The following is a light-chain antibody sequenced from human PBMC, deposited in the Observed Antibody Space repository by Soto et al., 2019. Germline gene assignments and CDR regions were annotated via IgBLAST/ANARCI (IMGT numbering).Light chain of an antibody. CDR2: DDS. CDR3: QVWDSSSDHYV. CDR1: YNRRKS. Sequence: SYELTQPPSASVAPGQTARIPRGGNYNRRKSVHWYQQKPGQAPVLVVYDDSDRPSGIPERFSGSNSGNTATLTISRVEAGDEAHYYCQVWDSSSDHYVFGTGTKVTLL. V-gene: IGLV3-21*02. J-gene: IGLJ1*01.